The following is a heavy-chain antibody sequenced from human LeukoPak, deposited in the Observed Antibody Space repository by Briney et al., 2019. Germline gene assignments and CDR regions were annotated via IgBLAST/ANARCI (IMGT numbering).Heavy chain of an antibody. CDR2: IIPIFGTA. V-gene: IGHV1-69*05. J-gene: IGHJ3*02. CDR1: GGTFSSYA. CDR3: ARGPKGDAFDI. Sequence: ASVKVSCKASGGTFSSYAISWVRQAPGQGLEWMGRIIPIFGTANYAQKFQGRVTITTDESTSTAHMELSSLRSEDTAVYYCARGPKGDAFDIWGQGTMVTVSS.